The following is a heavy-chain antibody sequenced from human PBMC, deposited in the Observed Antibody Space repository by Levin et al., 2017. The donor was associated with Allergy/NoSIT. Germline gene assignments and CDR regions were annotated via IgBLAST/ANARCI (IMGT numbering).Heavy chain of an antibody. D-gene: IGHD2-15*01. Sequence: RASVKVSCKASGYTFTSYDINWVRQATGQGLEWMGWMNPNSGNTGYAQKFQGRVTMTRNTSISTAYMELSSLRSEDTAVYYCARGKDCSGGSCYGLRYFQHWGQGTLVTVSS. CDR1: GYTFTSYD. CDR2: MNPNSGNT. J-gene: IGHJ1*01. V-gene: IGHV1-8*01. CDR3: ARGKDCSGGSCYGLRYFQH.